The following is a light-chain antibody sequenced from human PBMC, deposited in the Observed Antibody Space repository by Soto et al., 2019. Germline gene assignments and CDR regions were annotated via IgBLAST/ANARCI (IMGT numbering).Light chain of an antibody. J-gene: IGKJ4*01. CDR1: ESISTW. CDR2: DAS. CDR3: QQHRNWPPT. Sequence: EILMTQSPSTLSSSVGDRATLSCRASESISTWLAWYQQKPGKAPRLLIYDASNIETGIPVRFSGSGSGTEFTLTISSLQPDDFAIYYCQQHRNWPPTFGGGTKVQIK. V-gene: IGKV3-11*01.